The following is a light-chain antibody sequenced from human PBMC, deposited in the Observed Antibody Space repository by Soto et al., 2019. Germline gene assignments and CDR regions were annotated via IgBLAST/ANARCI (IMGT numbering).Light chain of an antibody. Sequence: EIVLTQSPGTLSLSPGERATLSCRASQSVNSYYLAWYQQKPGQPPRLLIYGASSRATGIPDRFSGSGSGTDFTLTISRLEPEDFAVYYCQQFGSSSGPFGQGTKVEIK. CDR3: QQFGSSSGP. V-gene: IGKV3-20*01. CDR2: GAS. CDR1: QSVNSYY. J-gene: IGKJ1*01.